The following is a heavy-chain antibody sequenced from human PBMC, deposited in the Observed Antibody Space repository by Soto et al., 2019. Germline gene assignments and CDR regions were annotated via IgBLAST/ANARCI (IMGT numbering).Heavy chain of an antibody. J-gene: IGHJ5*02. CDR3: AKDHLPADGTFWFDP. D-gene: IGHD6-13*01. CDR1: GFTFSSYP. CDR2: ISGSAIST. Sequence: EVQLLESGGDLVQPGGSLRISCATSGFTFSSYPMSWVRQAPGKGLEWVAAISGSAISTHYADSVRGRFTISRENSKNTLYLQMSSLRAEDTAVYYCAKDHLPADGTFWFDPWGQGTLVTVSS. V-gene: IGHV3-23*01.